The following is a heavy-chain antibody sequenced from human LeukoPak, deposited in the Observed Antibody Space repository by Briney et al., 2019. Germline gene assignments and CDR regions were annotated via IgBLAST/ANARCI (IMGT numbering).Heavy chain of an antibody. Sequence: PSETLSLTCTVSGGSISSYYWSWIRQPPGKGLEWIGYIYYSGSTNYNPSLKSRVTISVDTSKNQFSLKLSSVTAADTAVYYCARAMQRWLLGDAFDIWGQGTMATVSS. CDR1: GGSISSYY. D-gene: IGHD1-26*01. CDR2: IYYSGST. V-gene: IGHV4-59*01. CDR3: ARAMQRWLLGDAFDI. J-gene: IGHJ3*02.